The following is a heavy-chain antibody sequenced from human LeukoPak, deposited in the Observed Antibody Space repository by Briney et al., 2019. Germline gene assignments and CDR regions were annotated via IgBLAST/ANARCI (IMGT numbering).Heavy chain of an antibody. Sequence: ASVTVSCTASGYTFTGYYMHWVRQAPGQGLEWMGWINPNNSATDSAQKFQGRVTMTRDTSISTVYMELSRLRSDDTAVYHCARAAASRPFDYWGQGTLVTVSS. CDR2: INPNNSAT. D-gene: IGHD6-6*01. V-gene: IGHV1-2*02. CDR1: GYTFTGYY. CDR3: ARAAASRPFDY. J-gene: IGHJ4*02.